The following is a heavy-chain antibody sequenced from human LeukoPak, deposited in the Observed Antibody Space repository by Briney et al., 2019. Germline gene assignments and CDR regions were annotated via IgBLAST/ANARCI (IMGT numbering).Heavy chain of an antibody. V-gene: IGHV3-53*01. CDR3: ARVSSDILTGYYAFDY. CDR1: GFTVSSNY. Sequence: PGGSLRLSCAASGFTVSSNYMSWVRQAPGKGLEWVSVIYSGGSTYYADSVKGRFTISRGNSKNTLYLQMNSLRAEDTAVYYCARVSSDILTGYYAFDYWGQGTLVTVSS. CDR2: IYSGGST. D-gene: IGHD3-9*01. J-gene: IGHJ4*02.